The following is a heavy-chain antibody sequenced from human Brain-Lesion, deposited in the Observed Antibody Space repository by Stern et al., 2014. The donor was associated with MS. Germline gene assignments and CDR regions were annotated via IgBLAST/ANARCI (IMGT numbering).Heavy chain of an antibody. CDR1: GGSISSGGYY. CDR3: ARGRVVPGFQYYATDV. D-gene: IGHD2-2*01. V-gene: IGHV4-61*02. Sequence: VHLVESGPGLVKPSQTLSLSCTVSGGSISSGGYYWSWIRQPAGKGLEWIGRIFNSGSTSSNPSLKSRVPISIDTSKNQFSLRLNSMTAADTAVYYCARGRVVPGFQYYATDVWGQGTTVIVSS. J-gene: IGHJ6*02. CDR2: IFNSGST.